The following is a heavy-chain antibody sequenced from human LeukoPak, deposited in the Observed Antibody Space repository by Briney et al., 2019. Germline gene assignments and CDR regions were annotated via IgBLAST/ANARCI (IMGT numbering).Heavy chain of an antibody. V-gene: IGHV4-34*01. J-gene: IGHJ6*03. CDR2: INHSGST. D-gene: IGHD2-2*02. CDR3: ARVVVVVPAAIWGGPYYYYYYMDV. Sequence: SETLSLTCAVYGGSFSGYYWSWLRQPPGKGLEWIGEINHSGSTNYNPSLKSRVTISVDTSKNQFSLKLSSVTAADTAVYYCARVVVVVPAAIWGGPYYYYYYMDVWGKGTTVTVSS. CDR1: GGSFSGYY.